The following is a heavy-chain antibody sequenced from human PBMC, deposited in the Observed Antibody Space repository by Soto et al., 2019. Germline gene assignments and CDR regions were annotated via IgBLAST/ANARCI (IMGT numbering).Heavy chain of an antibody. CDR3: ARDLGYYDSSGYFDY. Sequence: PWGSLRLSCSASGFTFSDYYMSWIRQAPGKGLEWISYIDSSGSIIYYADSVKGRFTISRDNAKSSLYLQMNSLRAEDTAVYYCARDLGYYDSSGYFDYWGQGTLVTVSS. V-gene: IGHV3-11*01. CDR2: IDSSGSII. J-gene: IGHJ4*02. D-gene: IGHD3-22*01. CDR1: GFTFSDYY.